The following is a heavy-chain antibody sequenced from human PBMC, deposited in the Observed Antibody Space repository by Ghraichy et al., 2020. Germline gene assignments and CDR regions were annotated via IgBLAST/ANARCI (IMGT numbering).Heavy chain of an antibody. D-gene: IGHD5-12*01. CDR2: ISWNSGSI. CDR1: GITFDDYA. V-gene: IGHV3-9*01. J-gene: IGHJ4*02. CDR3: AKDSGYGGYDGWYYFDY. Sequence: LNISCAASGITFDDYAMHWVRQAPGKGLEWVSGISWNSGSIGYADSVKGRFTISRDNAKNSLYLQMNSLRAEDTALYYCAKDSGYGGYDGWYYFDYWGQGTLVTVSS.